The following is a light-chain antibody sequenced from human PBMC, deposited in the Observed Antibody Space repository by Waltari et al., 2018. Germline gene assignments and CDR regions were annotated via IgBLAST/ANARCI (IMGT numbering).Light chain of an antibody. J-gene: IGLJ2*01. CDR3: SSYAGSDNFLL. Sequence: QSALTPPPSASGSPGQSVTISCTGTSRDVGGYNSVSWYQQAPGKAPRLIIYEVNARPSGVPHRFSGSKSGNTASLTVSGLQPEDEGEYYCSSYAGSDNFLLFGGGTKLTVL. CDR2: EVN. CDR1: SRDVGGYNS. V-gene: IGLV2-8*01.